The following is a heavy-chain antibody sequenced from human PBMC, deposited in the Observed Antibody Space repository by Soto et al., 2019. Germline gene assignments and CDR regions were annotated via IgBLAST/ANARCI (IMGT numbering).Heavy chain of an antibody. V-gene: IGHV3-23*01. CDR2: LSSRGFST. CDR3: ARDRAVYCSNGICFDAFDI. J-gene: IGHJ3*02. Sequence: EVQLLESGGDLVQPGGSLRLSCAASGFTFNDYALTWVRQVPGKGLEWVSSLSSRGFSTHYAESVRGWFNISRDNIKNTVYLQMNSLRAEDTAVYYCARDRAVYCSNGICFDAFDIWGQGTLVTVS. CDR1: GFTFNDYA. D-gene: IGHD2-8*01.